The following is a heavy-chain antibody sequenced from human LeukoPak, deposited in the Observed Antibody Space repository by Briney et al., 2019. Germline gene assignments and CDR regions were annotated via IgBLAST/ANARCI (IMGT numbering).Heavy chain of an antibody. CDR3: ARHFSPSTRGGDCSGGPCYYDAFDI. V-gene: IGHV3-7*01. J-gene: IGHJ3*02. D-gene: IGHD2-15*01. CDR2: IRRDGSQI. Sequence: GGSLRLSCAASGFTFSDDWMTWIRQPPGKGLEWVAKIRRDGSQIHYLDSVKGRFTISRDNAEKSLYLEMNSLRAEDTAVYYCARHFSPSTRGGDCSGGPCYYDAFDIWGQGTVVTVSS. CDR1: GFTFSDDW.